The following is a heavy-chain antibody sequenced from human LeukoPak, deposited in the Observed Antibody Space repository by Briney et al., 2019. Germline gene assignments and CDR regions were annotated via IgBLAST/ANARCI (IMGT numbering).Heavy chain of an antibody. CDR3: AKQDQLLYLFVFDY. Sequence: GGSLRLSCAASGFTFSGFAMSWVRQAPGKGLEWVSVVSGSGGSTYYADSVKGRFTVSRDNSKNTVYLQMNSLRAEDAALYYCAKQDQLLYLFVFDYWGQGTLVTVSS. V-gene: IGHV3-23*01. CDR2: VSGSGGST. J-gene: IGHJ4*02. D-gene: IGHD2-2*02. CDR1: GFTFSGFA.